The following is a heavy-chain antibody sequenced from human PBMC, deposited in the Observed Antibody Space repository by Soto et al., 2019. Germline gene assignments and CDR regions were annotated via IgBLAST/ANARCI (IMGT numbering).Heavy chain of an antibody. D-gene: IGHD6-13*01. CDR3: AISLYSSSWYAFDY. CDR1: GYTFTGYY. Sequence: QVQLVQSGAEVKKPGASVKVSCKASGYTFTGYYMHWVRQAPGQGLEWMGWINPNSGGTNYAQKFQGWVTMTRDTSISTAYMELSRLRSDDTAVYYWAISLYSSSWYAFDYWGQGTLVTVSS. J-gene: IGHJ4*02. V-gene: IGHV1-2*04. CDR2: INPNSGGT.